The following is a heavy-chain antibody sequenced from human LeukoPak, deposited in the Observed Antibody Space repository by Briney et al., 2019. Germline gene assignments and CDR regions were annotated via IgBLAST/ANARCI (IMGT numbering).Heavy chain of an antibody. CDR1: GGSMYDYY. CDR2: IHYNGRT. J-gene: IGHJ4*02. D-gene: IGHD2-15*01. Sequence: PSETLSLTCTVSGGSMYDYYWSWIRQPPVKGLEWIGHIHYNGRTNYNPSLESPATISIDMSKNQFSLNLSSVTPADTAVYYCARVRLSGVIDYWGQGTLVTVSS. CDR3: ARVRLSGVIDY. V-gene: IGHV4-59*01.